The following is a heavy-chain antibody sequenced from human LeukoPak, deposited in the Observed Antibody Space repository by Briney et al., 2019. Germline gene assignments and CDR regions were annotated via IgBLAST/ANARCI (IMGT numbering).Heavy chain of an antibody. CDR2: IYYSGST. V-gene: IGHV4-31*01. CDR3: ARDRRHIVVA. CDR1: GGSISSGGYY. Sequence: SETLSLTCTVSGGSISSGGYYWSWIRQHPGKGLEWIGYIYYSGSTYYNPSLKSPFTISVDTSKNQFSLKLSSVTAADPAVYYCARDRRHIVVAWGQGTLVTVSS. J-gene: IGHJ5*02. D-gene: IGHD2-21*01.